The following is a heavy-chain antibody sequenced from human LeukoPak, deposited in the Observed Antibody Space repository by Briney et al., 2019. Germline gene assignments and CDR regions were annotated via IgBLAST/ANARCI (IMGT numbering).Heavy chain of an antibody. Sequence: PSQTLSLTCTVSGASISSYYWSWIRQPPGKGLEWIGYIYYSGSTNYNPSLKSRVTISVDTSKNQFSLKLSSVTAADTAVYYCARRRVSLDVWGKGTTVTVSS. CDR3: ARRRVSLDV. V-gene: IGHV4-59*01. J-gene: IGHJ6*04. D-gene: IGHD3-3*01. CDR2: IYYSGST. CDR1: GASISSYY.